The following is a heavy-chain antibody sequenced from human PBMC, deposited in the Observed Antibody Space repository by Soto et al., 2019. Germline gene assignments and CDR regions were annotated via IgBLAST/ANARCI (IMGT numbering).Heavy chain of an antibody. D-gene: IGHD2-2*01. CDR2: ISGYNGNT. Sequence: VSMKVSFKTSVYTSSDYTSVKVCITWCRKAPGQGLEWMGWISGYNGNTNYAQNFQGRVTITTDTSTSTVYMELRSLRSDETAVDYWASVWGVKDCCYVEALDYG. J-gene: IGHJ6*01. CDR1: VYTSSDYTSVKVC. CDR3: ASVWGVKDCCYVEALDYG. V-gene: IGHV1-18*01.